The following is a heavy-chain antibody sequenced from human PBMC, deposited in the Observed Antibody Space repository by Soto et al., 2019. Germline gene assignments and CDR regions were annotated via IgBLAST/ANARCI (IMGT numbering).Heavy chain of an antibody. J-gene: IGHJ4*02. CDR1: GGSISSDNW. D-gene: IGHD3-10*01. CDR2: IYHSGNT. V-gene: IGHV4-4*02. CDR3: AILSASSKLRGVVIN. Sequence: QVHLQESGPDLVRPSETLSLTCSFFGGSISSDNWWSWVRQTPGKGLEWIGEIYHSGNTNYNPSLKSLVTISVDKSKTQCSLKGTSVTAADTALSYCAILSASSKLRGVVINWGQGTLVTFSS.